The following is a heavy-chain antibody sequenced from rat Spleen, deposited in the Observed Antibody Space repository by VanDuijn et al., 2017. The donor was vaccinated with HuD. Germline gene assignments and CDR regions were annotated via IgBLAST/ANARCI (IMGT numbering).Heavy chain of an antibody. CDR2: ISNTGGTT. Sequence: EVQLVESGGGFVQPGGSMKLSCAPSGFTFSNFDMAWVRQTPTKGLEWVASISNTGGTTNYPDSVKGRFTISRDNAKTTLYLQMNSLRSEDTATYYCTRGIYYGYNAFVYWGQGTLVTVSS. CDR1: GFTFSNFD. J-gene: IGHJ3*01. V-gene: IGHV5-25*01. D-gene: IGHD1-9*01. CDR3: TRGIYYGYNAFVY.